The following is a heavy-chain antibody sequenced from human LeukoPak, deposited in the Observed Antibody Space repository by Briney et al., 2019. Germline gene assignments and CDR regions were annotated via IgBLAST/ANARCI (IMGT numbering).Heavy chain of an antibody. J-gene: IGHJ3*02. V-gene: IGHV1-2*02. CDR2: INPNSGGT. Sequence: GASVKVSCKASGYTFTGYYMHWVRQAPGQGLEWMGWINPNSGGTNYAQKFQGRVTMTRDTSISTAYMELSRLRSDDTAAYYCARDSGGVMGDAFDIWGQGTMVTVSS. D-gene: IGHD3-16*01. CDR1: GYTFTGYY. CDR3: ARDSGGVMGDAFDI.